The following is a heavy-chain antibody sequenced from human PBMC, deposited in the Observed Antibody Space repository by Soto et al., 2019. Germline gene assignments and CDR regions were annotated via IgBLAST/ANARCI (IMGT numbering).Heavy chain of an antibody. D-gene: IGHD3-3*01. CDR2: ISGSADGT. V-gene: IGHV3-23*01. CDR1: GFTFDSYA. J-gene: IGHJ3*01. Sequence: EVKLLESGGGLAQPGGSLRLSCVGSGFTFDSYAISWVRQAPGERLQWIAAISGSADGTDYAHSVRGRFTISRDNAKKTVHLQLDSLRVDDMAVYFCAKDTVGGYSFWSGYYSDGLDVWGQGTLVSVS. CDR3: AKDTVGGYSFWSGYYSDGLDV.